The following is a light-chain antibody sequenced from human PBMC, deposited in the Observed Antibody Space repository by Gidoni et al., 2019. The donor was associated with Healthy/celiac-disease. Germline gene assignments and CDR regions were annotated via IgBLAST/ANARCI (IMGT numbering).Light chain of an antibody. CDR1: SSNIGSNT. V-gene: IGLV1-44*01. Sequence: QHVLTQPPSAPATPAPRVTISCSGSSSNIGSNTVNWYQQPPGTAPKLLIYSNNQRPSGVPDRFSGSKSGTSASLAISGLQSEDEADYYCAAWDDSLNGPVFGGGTKLTVL. CDR2: SNN. J-gene: IGLJ2*01. CDR3: AAWDDSLNGPV.